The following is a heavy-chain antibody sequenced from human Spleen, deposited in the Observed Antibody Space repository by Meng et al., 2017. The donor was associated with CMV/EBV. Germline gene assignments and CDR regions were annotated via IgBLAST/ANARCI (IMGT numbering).Heavy chain of an antibody. CDR1: GFTFSSYA. J-gene: IGHJ4*02. V-gene: IGHV3-30-3*01. CDR3: ARASYCSTTSCYLGY. Sequence: GESLKISCAASGFTFSSYAMHWVRQAPGKGLEWVAVISYDGSNKYYADSVKGRFTISRDNSKNTLYLQMNSLRAEDTAVYYCARASYCSTTSCYLGYWGRGSLVTVSS. D-gene: IGHD2-2*01. CDR2: ISYDGSNK.